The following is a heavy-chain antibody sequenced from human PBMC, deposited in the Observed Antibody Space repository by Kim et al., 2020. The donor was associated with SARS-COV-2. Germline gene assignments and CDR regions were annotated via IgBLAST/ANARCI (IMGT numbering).Heavy chain of an antibody. CDR3: ARDRYAFDY. D-gene: IGHD2-8*01. J-gene: IGHJ4*02. Sequence: GGSLRLSCAASGFTFSSYGMHWVRQAPGKGLEWVAVISYDGSNKYYADSVKGRFTISRDNSKNTLYLQMNSLRAEDTAVYYCARDRYAFDYWGQGTLVTVSS. CDR1: GFTFSSYG. V-gene: IGHV3-33*05. CDR2: ISYDGSNK.